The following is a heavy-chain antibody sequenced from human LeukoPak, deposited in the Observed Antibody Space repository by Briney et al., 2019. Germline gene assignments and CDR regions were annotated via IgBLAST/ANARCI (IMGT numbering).Heavy chain of an antibody. CDR1: GFTFSDYY. J-gene: IGHJ4*02. CDR2: ISTSASTT. D-gene: IGHD2-15*01. Sequence: GGSLRLSCAASGFTFSDYYMTWIRQAPGKGLEWVSYISTSASTTSYADSVKGRFTISRDNAKNSLYLQMNSLRADDTAVYYCAKNFPIAVLDYWGQGTLVTVSS. V-gene: IGHV3-11*01. CDR3: AKNFPIAVLDY.